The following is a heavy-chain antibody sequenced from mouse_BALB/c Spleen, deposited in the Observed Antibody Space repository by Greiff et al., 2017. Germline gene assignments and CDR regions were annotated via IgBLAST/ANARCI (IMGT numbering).Heavy chain of an antibody. J-gene: IGHJ3*01. CDR2: IWSGGST. D-gene: IGHD2-12*01. Sequence: QVHVKQSGPGLVQPSQSLSITCTVSGFSLTSYGVHWVRQSPGKGLEWLGVIWSGGSTDYNAAFISRLSISKDNSKSQVFFKMNSLQANDTAIYYCARTGDDEGAWFAYWGQGTLVTVSA. CDR3: ARTGDDEGAWFAY. V-gene: IGHV2-2*02. CDR1: GFSLTSYG.